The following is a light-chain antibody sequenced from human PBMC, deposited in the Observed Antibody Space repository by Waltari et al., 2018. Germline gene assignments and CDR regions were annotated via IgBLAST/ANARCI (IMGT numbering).Light chain of an antibody. CDR3: MQALQAPYT. Sequence: EIVVTQSPLSLPVTPGEPASISCRSSQSLLYSKGNNYLDWYLQKPGQSPQLLIYETSNRASGVPDRFSGSGSGTDFTLKISRVETEDVGIYYCMQALQAPYTFGQGTKLEIK. CDR1: QSLLYSKGNNY. CDR2: ETS. J-gene: IGKJ2*01. V-gene: IGKV2-28*01.